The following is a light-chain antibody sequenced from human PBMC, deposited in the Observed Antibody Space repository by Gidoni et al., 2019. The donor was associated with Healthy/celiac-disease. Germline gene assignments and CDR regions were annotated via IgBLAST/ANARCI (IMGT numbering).Light chain of an antibody. Sequence: EIVMTQSPATLSVSPGERATLSCRASQSVNSNLAWYQQKPGQAPRLLIYGASTRATGIPARFSGSGSGTEFTLTISSLQSEDCAVYYCQQYNNWPQLTFGGGTKVEIK. J-gene: IGKJ4*01. V-gene: IGKV3-15*01. CDR2: GAS. CDR3: QQYNNWPQLT. CDR1: QSVNSN.